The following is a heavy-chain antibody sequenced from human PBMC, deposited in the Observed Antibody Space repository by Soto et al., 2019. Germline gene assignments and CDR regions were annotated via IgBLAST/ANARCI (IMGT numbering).Heavy chain of an antibody. J-gene: IGHJ6*02. CDR2: ITASGSVI. D-gene: IGHD3-22*01. CDR3: ARAMIVVEYGLDV. CDR1: GFSFRGFE. Sequence: PGGSLRLSCAASGFSFRGFEMAWVRQAPGKGLEWLSYITASGSVIHYADSVKGRFTISRDNAKNSLFLQMNSLRPDDTATYYCARAMIVVEYGLDVWGQGTTAIVSS. V-gene: IGHV3-48*03.